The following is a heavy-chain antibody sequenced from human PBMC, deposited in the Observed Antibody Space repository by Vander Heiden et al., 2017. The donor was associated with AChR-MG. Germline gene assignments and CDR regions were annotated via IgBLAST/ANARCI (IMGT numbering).Heavy chain of an antibody. CDR1: GFTFGDYA. D-gene: IGHD5-12*01. CDR2: IRSKAYGGTT. CDR3: TRDRGKGDSGYDYFDY. Sequence: EVQLVASGGGLVQPGRSLRLSGTASGFTFGDYAMSWFRQAPGKGLEWVGFIRSKAYGGTTEYAASVKGRFTISRDDSKNIAYLQMNSLKTEDTAVYYCTRDRGKGDSGYDYFDYWGQGTLVTVSS. V-gene: IGHV3-49*03. J-gene: IGHJ4*02.